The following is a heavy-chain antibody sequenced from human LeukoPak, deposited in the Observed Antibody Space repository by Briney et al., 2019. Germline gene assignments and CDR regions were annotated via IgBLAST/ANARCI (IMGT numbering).Heavy chain of an antibody. Sequence: ASVTVSCKASGYTFTGYYMHWVRQAPGQGLEWMGWINPNSGGTNYAQKFQGRVTMTRDTSISTAYMELSRLRSDDTAVYYCARPRSGYYFLFGYWGQGTLVTVSS. CDR2: INPNSGGT. CDR3: ARPRSGYYFLFGY. D-gene: IGHD3-22*01. CDR1: GYTFTGYY. J-gene: IGHJ4*02. V-gene: IGHV1-2*02.